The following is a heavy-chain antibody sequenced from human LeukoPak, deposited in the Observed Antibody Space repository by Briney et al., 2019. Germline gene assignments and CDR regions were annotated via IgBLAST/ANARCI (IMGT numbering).Heavy chain of an antibody. CDR2: INPNSGGT. CDR1: VYTFTHCY. J-gene: IGHJ4*02. D-gene: IGHD3-22*01. Sequence: ASVKVSFKESVYTFTHCYLYCVREPPGQGHEWMGWINPNSGGTNYAQKFQGRVTMTRDTSISTAYMELSRLRSDDTAVYYCARLDNSGYSGILHYGGEGTLVTVSS. V-gene: IGHV1-2*02. CDR3: ARLDNSGYSGILHY.